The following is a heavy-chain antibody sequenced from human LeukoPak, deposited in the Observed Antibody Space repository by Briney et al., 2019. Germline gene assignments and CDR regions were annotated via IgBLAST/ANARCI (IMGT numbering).Heavy chain of an antibody. D-gene: IGHD5-12*01. Sequence: GGSLRLSCAASGFTFSSYSMNWVRQAPGKGLEWVSSISSSSSYIYYADSVKGRFTISRDNAKNSLYLQMNSLRAEDTAVYYCARDSRGGYGSASAFDIWGQGTMVTVPS. CDR3: ARDSRGGYGSASAFDI. CDR1: GFTFSSYS. CDR2: ISSSSSYI. V-gene: IGHV3-21*01. J-gene: IGHJ3*02.